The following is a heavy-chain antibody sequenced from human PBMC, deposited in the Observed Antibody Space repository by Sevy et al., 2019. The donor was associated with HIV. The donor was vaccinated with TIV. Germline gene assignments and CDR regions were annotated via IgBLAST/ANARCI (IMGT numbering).Heavy chain of an antibody. CDR1: GFTVSNYW. J-gene: IGHJ4*02. V-gene: IGHV3-7*03. D-gene: IGHD5-18*01. CDR2: IKEDGKET. CDR3: ARDKNSAMVTPFDF. Sequence: GGSLRLSCVASGFTVSNYWMNWVRQAPGMGLEWVAKIKEDGKETYYVDSVKGRFTISRDNATNSLYLQMTSLRAEDTAVYYCARDKNSAMVTPFDFWGQGTLVTVSS.